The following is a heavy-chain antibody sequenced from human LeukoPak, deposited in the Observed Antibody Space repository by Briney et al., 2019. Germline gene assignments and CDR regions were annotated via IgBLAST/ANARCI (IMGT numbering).Heavy chain of an antibody. Sequence: SETLSLTCTVSGGSISSYYWSWIRQPPGKGLGGIGYIYDSGSTNYNPSLKSRVPISVDTSKNQFSLNLSSVTAADTAVYYCARRKPSGSYYRSDAFDIWGQGTMVTVSS. D-gene: IGHD1-26*01. CDR3: ARRKPSGSYYRSDAFDI. J-gene: IGHJ3*02. CDR1: GGSISSYY. V-gene: IGHV4-59*08. CDR2: IYDSGST.